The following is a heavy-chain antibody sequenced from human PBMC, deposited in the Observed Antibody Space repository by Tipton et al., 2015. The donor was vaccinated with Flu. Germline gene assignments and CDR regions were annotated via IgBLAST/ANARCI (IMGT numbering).Heavy chain of an antibody. CDR3: ARELGQQLVSDYYYYGMDV. Sequence: QLVQSGAEVKKPGASVKVSCKASGYTFTGYYMHWVRQAPGQGLEWMGWINPNSGGTNYAQKFQGRVTMTRDTSISTAHMELSRLRSDDTAVYYCARELGQQLVSDYYYYGMDVWGQGTTVTVSS. CDR1: GYTFTGYY. V-gene: IGHV1-2*02. CDR2: INPNSGGT. D-gene: IGHD6-13*01. J-gene: IGHJ6*02.